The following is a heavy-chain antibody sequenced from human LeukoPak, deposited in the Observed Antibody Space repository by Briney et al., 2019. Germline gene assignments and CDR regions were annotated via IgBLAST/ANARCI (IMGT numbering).Heavy chain of an antibody. D-gene: IGHD2-15*01. CDR1: GFTFSSYA. Sequence: TGGSLRLSCAASGFTFSSYAMSWVRQAPGKGLEWVSAISGSGGSTYYADSVKGRFTISRDNSKNTLYLQMNSLRAEDTAVYYCAKDYIVVVVAATVGGFDPWGQGTLVTVSS. CDR3: AKDYIVVVVAATVGGFDP. V-gene: IGHV3-23*01. J-gene: IGHJ5*02. CDR2: ISGSGGST.